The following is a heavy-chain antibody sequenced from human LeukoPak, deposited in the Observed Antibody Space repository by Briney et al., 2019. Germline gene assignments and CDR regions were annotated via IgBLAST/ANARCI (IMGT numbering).Heavy chain of an antibody. CDR3: GREFSREWMDN. CDR2: IYYSGST. D-gene: IGHD3-10*01. J-gene: IGHJ4*02. CDR1: GGSISSYY. Sequence: SETLSLTRTVSGGSISSYYWSWIRQPPGKGLEWIGYIYYSGSTNYNPSLKSRVTISVDTSKNQFSLKVRSVTAADTAVYHCGREFSREWMDNWGQGTLVTVSS. V-gene: IGHV4-59*08.